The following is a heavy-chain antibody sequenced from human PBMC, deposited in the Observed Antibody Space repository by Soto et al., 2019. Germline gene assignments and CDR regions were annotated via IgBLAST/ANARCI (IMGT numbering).Heavy chain of an antibody. V-gene: IGHV3-23*01. D-gene: IGHD1-26*01. CDR1: AFTFNTYA. CDR3: AKSGGASPYYFDY. Sequence: EVQLSESGGGLVQPGGSLRLSCAASAFTFNTYAMGWVRQAPGKGLEWVSAISVSGGGTYYADSVKGRFTISRDTSKNTLYLQMNSLRADDTAVYYCAKSGGASPYYFDYWGRGTLVTVSS. J-gene: IGHJ4*02. CDR2: ISVSGGGT.